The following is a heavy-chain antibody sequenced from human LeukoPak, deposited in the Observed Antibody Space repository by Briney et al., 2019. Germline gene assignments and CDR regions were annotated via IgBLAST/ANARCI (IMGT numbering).Heavy chain of an antibody. J-gene: IGHJ5*02. V-gene: IGHV4-38-2*01. Sequence: SETLSLTCAVSGYSISSGYYWGWIRQPPGKGLERIGSVYHSGSTYYNPSLKSRVTISVDTSKNQVSLKLRSVTAADTAVYYCARHGNYYDTSQSDPWGQGTLVTVSS. CDR1: GYSISSGYY. CDR2: VYHSGST. D-gene: IGHD3-22*01. CDR3: ARHGNYYDTSQSDP.